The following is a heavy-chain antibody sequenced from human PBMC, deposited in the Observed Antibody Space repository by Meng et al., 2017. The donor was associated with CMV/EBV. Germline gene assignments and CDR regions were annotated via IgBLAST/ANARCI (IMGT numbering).Heavy chain of an antibody. CDR1: GGSFSGYY. J-gene: IGHJ4*02. D-gene: IGHD6-13*01. CDR3: ARGPGYSSSHPLY. CDR2: INHSGST. V-gene: IGHV4-34*01. Sequence: SETLSLTCAVYGGSFSGYYWSWIRQPPGKGLEWIGEINHSGSTNYSPSLKSRVTISVDTSKNQFSLKLSSVTAADTAVYYCARGPGYSSSHPLYWGQGTLVTVSS.